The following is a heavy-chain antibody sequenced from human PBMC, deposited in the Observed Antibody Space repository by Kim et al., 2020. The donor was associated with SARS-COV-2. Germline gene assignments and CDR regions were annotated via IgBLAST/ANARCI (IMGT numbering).Heavy chain of an antibody. CDR3: ARRTYDSSGYYYALDY. CDR2: INAGNGNT. Sequence: ASVKVSCKASGYTFTSYAMHWVRQAPGQRLEWMGWINAGNGNTKYSQKFQGRVTITRDTSASTAYMELSSLRSEDTAVYYCARRTYDSSGYYYALDYWGQGTLVTVSS. D-gene: IGHD3-22*01. CDR1: GYTFTSYA. J-gene: IGHJ4*02. V-gene: IGHV1-3*01.